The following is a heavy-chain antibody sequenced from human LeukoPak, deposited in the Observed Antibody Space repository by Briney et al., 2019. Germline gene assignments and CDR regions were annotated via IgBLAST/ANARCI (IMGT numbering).Heavy chain of an antibody. J-gene: IGHJ4*02. CDR3: AREAEIVGATYFDY. CDR2: IYSGGST. D-gene: IGHD1-26*01. V-gene: IGHV3-66*01. CDR1: GFTVSSNY. Sequence: PGGSLRLSCAASGFTVSSNYMSWVRQAPGKGLEWVSVIYSGGSTYYADSVKGRFTISRDNSKNTLYLQMNSLRAEDTAVYYCAREAEIVGATYFDYGGQGTLVTVSS.